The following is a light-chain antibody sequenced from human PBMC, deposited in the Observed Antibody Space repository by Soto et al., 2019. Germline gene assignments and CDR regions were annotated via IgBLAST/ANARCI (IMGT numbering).Light chain of an antibody. J-gene: IGLJ2*01. CDR3: SSDKGNSTVV. Sequence: QSALTQPASVSGSPGQSITISCTGTSSDIGIYNSVSWYQQHPGKAPKLMIYDVSHRPSGLSNRFSGSKSGNTASLTISGLQAEDEADYYCSSDKGNSTVVFGGGTQLTVL. CDR2: DVS. CDR1: SSDIGIYNS. V-gene: IGLV2-14*03.